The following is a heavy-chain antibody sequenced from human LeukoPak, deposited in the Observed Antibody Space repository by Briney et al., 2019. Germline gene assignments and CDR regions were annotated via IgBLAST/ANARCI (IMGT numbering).Heavy chain of an antibody. D-gene: IGHD6-19*01. CDR2: IYPGDSDT. J-gene: IGHJ5*02. CDR3: ARLTGAVAANNWFDP. Sequence: GESLKISCKGSGCSFTSYWIGWVRQMPGKGLEWMGIIYPGDSDTRYSPSSQGQVTISADKSISTAYLQWSSLKASDTAMYYCARLTGAVAANNWFDPWGQGTLVTVSS. CDR1: GCSFTSYW. V-gene: IGHV5-51*01.